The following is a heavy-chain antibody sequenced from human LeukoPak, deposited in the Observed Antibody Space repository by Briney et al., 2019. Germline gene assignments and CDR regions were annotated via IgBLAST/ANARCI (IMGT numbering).Heavy chain of an antibody. CDR1: GYTFTGYY. CDR2: INPNSGGT. D-gene: IGHD4-17*01. Sequence: ASVKVSCKASGYTFTGYYMHWVRQAPGQGLEWMGWINPNSGGTNYAQKFQGWVTMTRDTSISTAYMELSRLRSDDTAVYYCARTAYGDSPIAHFDYWGQGTLVTVSS. CDR3: ARTAYGDSPIAHFDY. J-gene: IGHJ4*02. V-gene: IGHV1-2*04.